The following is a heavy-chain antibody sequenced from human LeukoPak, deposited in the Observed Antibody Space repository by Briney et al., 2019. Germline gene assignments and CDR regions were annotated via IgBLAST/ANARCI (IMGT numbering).Heavy chain of an antibody. CDR1: GYTFTSYD. J-gene: IGHJ4*02. D-gene: IGHD3-22*01. CDR2: MDPNSGNT. CDR3: AINSYDSSGYTDY. V-gene: IGHV1-8*01. Sequence: ASVKVSCKASGYTFTSYDINWVRQATGQGPEWMGWMDPNSGNTGYAQKFQGRVTMTRNTSISTAYMELSSLRSEDTAVYYCAINSYDSSGYTDYWGQGTLLTVSS.